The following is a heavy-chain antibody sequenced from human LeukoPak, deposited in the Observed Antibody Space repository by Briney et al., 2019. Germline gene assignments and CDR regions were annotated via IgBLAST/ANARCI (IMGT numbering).Heavy chain of an antibody. J-gene: IGHJ4*02. Sequence: SQTLSLTCTVSGGSISSGGYYWSWIRQHPGKGLEWIGCIYYSGSTYYNPSLKGRVTISVDTSKNQFSLKLSSVTAADTAVYYCARVGVNDSSGSHIVYLDYWGQATLVTVSS. CDR1: GGSISSGGYY. CDR2: IYYSGST. V-gene: IGHV4-31*03. CDR3: ARVGVNDSSGSHIVYLDY. D-gene: IGHD3-22*01.